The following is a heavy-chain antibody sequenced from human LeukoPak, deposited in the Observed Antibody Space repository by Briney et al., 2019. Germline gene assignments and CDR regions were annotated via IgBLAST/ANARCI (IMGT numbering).Heavy chain of an antibody. V-gene: IGHV3-43*01. Sequence: GGSLRLSCAASGSTFDDYTMHWVRQAPGKGLEWVSLISWDGGSTYYADSVKGRFTISRDNSKNSLYLQMNSLRTEDTALYYCAKGNVDTAMVRNYYMDVWGKGTTVTVSS. J-gene: IGHJ6*03. CDR1: GSTFDDYT. D-gene: IGHD5-18*01. CDR3: AKGNVDTAMVRNYYMDV. CDR2: ISWDGGST.